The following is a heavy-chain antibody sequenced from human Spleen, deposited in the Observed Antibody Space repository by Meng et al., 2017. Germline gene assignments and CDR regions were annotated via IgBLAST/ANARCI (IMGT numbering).Heavy chain of an antibody. J-gene: IGHJ4*02. CDR2: INHSGST. V-gene: IGHV4-34*01. Sequence: QVQLQQWGAGLLKPSETLSLTCAVYGGSFSGYYWSWIRQTPGKGLEWIGEINHSGSTSYNPSLRSRVTISVDTFKNQLSLRLSSVTAADSAVYYCARDWGGDGYNYRGYFDYWGQGALVTVSS. D-gene: IGHD5-24*01. CDR1: GGSFSGYY. CDR3: ARDWGGDGYNYRGYFDY.